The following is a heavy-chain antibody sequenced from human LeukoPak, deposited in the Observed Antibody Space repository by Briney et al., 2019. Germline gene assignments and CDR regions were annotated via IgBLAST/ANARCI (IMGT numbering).Heavy chain of an antibody. J-gene: IGHJ6*02. CDR3: ARPVPVGAYGMDV. CDR1: GGSFSGYY. CDR2: INHSGST. D-gene: IGHD1-26*01. V-gene: IGHV4-34*01. Sequence: PSETLSLTCAVYGGSFSGYYWSWIRQPPGKGLEWIGEINHSGSTNYNPSLKSRVTISVDTSKNQFSLKLSSVTAADTAVYYCARPVPVGAYGMDVWGRGTTVTVSS.